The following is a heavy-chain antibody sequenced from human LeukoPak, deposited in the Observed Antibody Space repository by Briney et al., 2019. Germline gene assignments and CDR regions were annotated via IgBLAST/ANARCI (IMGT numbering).Heavy chain of an antibody. Sequence: PSETLSLTCSVSDGSISSYYWSWIRQPPGKGLEWIGYIYYSGSTNYNPSLKSRVTISVDTSKNQFSLKLSSVTAADTAVYYCAREGSWVFDYWGQGTLVTVSS. J-gene: IGHJ4*02. CDR2: IYYSGST. CDR3: AREGSWVFDY. V-gene: IGHV4-59*01. CDR1: DGSISSYY. D-gene: IGHD3-10*01.